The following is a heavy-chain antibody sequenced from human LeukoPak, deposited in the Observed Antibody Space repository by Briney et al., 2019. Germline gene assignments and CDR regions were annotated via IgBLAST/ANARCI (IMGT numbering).Heavy chain of an antibody. CDR2: IKSDGSAI. V-gene: IGHV3-74*03. CDR3: ARAGRDNGDYGSDYFHALDL. Sequence: GGSLRLSCAASDFTFTNYWMHWVRQAPGKGLVWVSRIKSDGSAITYADSVRGRFTISRDNTKNTLYLQMVSLRPEDTAVYFCARAGRDNGDYGSDYFHALDLWGQGTTVTVSS. CDR1: DFTFTNYW. D-gene: IGHD4-17*01. J-gene: IGHJ6*02.